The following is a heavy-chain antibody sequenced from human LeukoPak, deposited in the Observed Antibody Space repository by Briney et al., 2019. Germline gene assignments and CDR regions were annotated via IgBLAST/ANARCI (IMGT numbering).Heavy chain of an antibody. CDR3: ARGIAARPENNWFDP. Sequence: SVKVSCKASGGTFSSYAISWVRQAPGQGLEWMGGIIPIFGTANYAQKFQGRVTITADESTSTAYMELSSLRSEDMAVYYCARGIAARPENNWFDPWGQGTLVTVSS. CDR1: GGTFSSYA. D-gene: IGHD6-6*01. V-gene: IGHV1-69*13. CDR2: IIPIFGTA. J-gene: IGHJ5*02.